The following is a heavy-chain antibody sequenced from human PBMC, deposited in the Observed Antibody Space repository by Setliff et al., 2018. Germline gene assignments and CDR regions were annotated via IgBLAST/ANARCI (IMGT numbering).Heavy chain of an antibody. CDR3: ARDMGQPYYFES. V-gene: IGHV4-39*07. J-gene: IGHJ4*02. Sequence: SETLSLTCSVSGGSISSSRYSWGWIRQTPGKGLEWIGSIYYTGSTYYNPSLKSRVTMSVDTSKRQFSLKLGSATAADTAVYYCARDMGQPYYFESWGLGTLVTVSS. D-gene: IGHD1-1*01. CDR1: GGSISSSRYS. CDR2: IYYTGST.